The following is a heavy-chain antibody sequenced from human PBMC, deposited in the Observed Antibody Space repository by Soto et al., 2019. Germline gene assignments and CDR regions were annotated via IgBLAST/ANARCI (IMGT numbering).Heavy chain of an antibody. D-gene: IGHD2-2*01. CDR2: ISVYNGNT. J-gene: IGHJ1*01. CDR3: ARDHCSSTSCYQGYFQH. V-gene: IGHV1-18*04. Sequence: GASVKVSCKASGYTFTSYGISWVRQAPGQGLEWMGWISVYNGNTNYAQMLQGRVTMTTDTSTTTAYMELRSLRSDDTAVYYCARDHCSSTSCYQGYFQHWGQGTLVTVSS. CDR1: GYTFTSYG.